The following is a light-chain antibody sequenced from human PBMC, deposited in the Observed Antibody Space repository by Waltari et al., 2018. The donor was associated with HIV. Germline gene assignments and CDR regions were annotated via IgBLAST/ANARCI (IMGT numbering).Light chain of an antibody. CDR2: GNN. CDR3: QSYDSSLSAWV. Sequence: QPVLTQPPSVSGAPGLGVTVSCTGSGSNIGAGYDVHWYQQLPGTAPKLLIYGNNNRPAGVPDRFSASKSGTSASRAITGLQPEDEADYYCQSYDSSLSAWVFGGGTKLTVL. J-gene: IGLJ3*02. CDR1: GSNIGAGYD. V-gene: IGLV1-40*01.